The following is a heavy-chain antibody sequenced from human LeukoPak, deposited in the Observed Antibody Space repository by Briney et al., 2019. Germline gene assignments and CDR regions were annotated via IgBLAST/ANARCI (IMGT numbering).Heavy chain of an antibody. CDR2: ISYDGSNK. J-gene: IGHJ6*04. CDR3: ARAMGEDYYYGMDV. D-gene: IGHD2-21*01. CDR1: GFTFSSYA. V-gene: IGHV3-30*04. Sequence: GGSLRLSCAASGFTFSSYAMHWVRQAPGKGLEWVAVISYDGSNKYYADSVKGRFTISRDNPKNTPYLQMNSLRAVDTAVYYCARAMGEDYYYGMDVWGKGTTVTVSS.